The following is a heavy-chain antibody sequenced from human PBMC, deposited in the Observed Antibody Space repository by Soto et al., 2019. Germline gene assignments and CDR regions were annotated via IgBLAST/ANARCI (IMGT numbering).Heavy chain of an antibody. CDR1: GGSFSAYY. Sequence: LSETLSLTCAVHGGSFSAYYWTWIRQPPGKGLEWIGEIIHSGSTNYDPSLKSRVTISVDTSKNQFSLRLNSVTAADAAVYYCAGAFSGSGSYYFDFWGQGTLVTVSS. D-gene: IGHD3-10*01. J-gene: IGHJ4*02. CDR2: IIHSGST. CDR3: AGAFSGSGSYYFDF. V-gene: IGHV4-34*12.